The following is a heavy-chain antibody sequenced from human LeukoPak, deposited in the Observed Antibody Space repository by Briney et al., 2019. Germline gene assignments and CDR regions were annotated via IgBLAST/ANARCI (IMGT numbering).Heavy chain of an antibody. Sequence: GGSLRLSCAASGFTFNNYNMNWVRQAPGKGLEWVSGISWNSGSIGYADSVKGRFTISRDNAKNSLYLQMNSLRAEDTALYYCAKAKYSSSWYAASFDYWGQGTLVTVSS. D-gene: IGHD6-13*01. V-gene: IGHV3-9*01. CDR3: AKAKYSSSWYAASFDY. CDR2: ISWNSGSI. CDR1: GFTFNNYN. J-gene: IGHJ4*02.